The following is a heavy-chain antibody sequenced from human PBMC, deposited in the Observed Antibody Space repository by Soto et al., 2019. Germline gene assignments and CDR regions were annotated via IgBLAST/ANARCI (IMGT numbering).Heavy chain of an antibody. D-gene: IGHD4-17*01. CDR2: ISAYNGNT. CDR3: ARDYGDYDNWFDP. V-gene: IGHV1-18*04. Sequence: ASVKVSCKASGYTFTSYGISWVRQAPGQGLEWMGWISAYNGNTNYAQKFQGRVTMTRDTSISTAYMELTRLRSDDTAVYYCARDYGDYDNWFDPWGQGTLVTVSS. J-gene: IGHJ5*02. CDR1: GYTFTSYG.